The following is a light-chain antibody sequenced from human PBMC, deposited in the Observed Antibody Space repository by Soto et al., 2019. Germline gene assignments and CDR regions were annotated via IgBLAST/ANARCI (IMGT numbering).Light chain of an antibody. Sequence: QSALTQPPSASGSPGQSVTISCTGTSSDVGGYNYVSWYQQHPGKAPKLMIYEVSKRPSGVPDRFSGSKSGNTASLTVSGLQAEDEADYYCSSYAGSNVVVGGGTKVT. CDR1: SSDVGGYNY. V-gene: IGLV2-8*01. CDR3: SSYAGSNVV. J-gene: IGLJ2*01. CDR2: EVS.